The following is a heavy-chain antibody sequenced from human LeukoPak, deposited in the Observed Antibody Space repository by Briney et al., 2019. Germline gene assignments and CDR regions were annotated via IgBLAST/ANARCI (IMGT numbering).Heavy chain of an antibody. D-gene: IGHD2/OR15-2a*01. CDR1: GFTFRSFS. Sequence: PGESLRLSCAASGFTFRSFSMNWVRQAPGKGLEWVSAIDSSTTRIYYANSVRGRFTISRDNAKNSLDLQMNSLRAEDTAVYYCVRGGTYCDSTCKGADYWGQGTLVAVSS. CDR2: IDSSTTRI. CDR3: VRGGTYCDSTCKGADY. J-gene: IGHJ4*02. V-gene: IGHV3-21*01.